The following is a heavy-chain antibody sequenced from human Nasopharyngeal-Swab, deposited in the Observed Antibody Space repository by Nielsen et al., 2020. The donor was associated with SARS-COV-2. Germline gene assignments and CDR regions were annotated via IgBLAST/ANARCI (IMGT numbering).Heavy chain of an antibody. Sequence: GGSLRLSCVVSGFTFSDHWMNWVRQAPGKGLEWVANIKPDGSEKYYVDSVKGRFTISRDNSKNTLYLQMNSLRAEDTAVYYCAKSRVVYSSSWYYFDYWGQGTLVTVSS. CDR3: AKSRVVYSSSWYYFDY. J-gene: IGHJ4*02. D-gene: IGHD6-13*01. CDR1: GFTFSDHW. CDR2: IKPDGSEK. V-gene: IGHV3-7*03.